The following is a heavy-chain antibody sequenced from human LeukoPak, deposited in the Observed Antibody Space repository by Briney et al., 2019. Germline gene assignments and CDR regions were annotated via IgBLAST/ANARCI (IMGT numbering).Heavy chain of an antibody. D-gene: IGHD3-22*01. J-gene: IGHJ3*02. CDR3: ARHDSSGPYNAFDI. CDR2: TYYSGTT. Sequence: SETLSLTCTVSGYSISSGYYWGWIRQPPGKGLEWIGSTYYSGTTYNNPSLKSRVTISADTSKNHYSLTLNSVTAADTAVYYCARHDSSGPYNAFDIWGQGTMVTVSS. V-gene: IGHV4-38-2*02. CDR1: GYSISSGYY.